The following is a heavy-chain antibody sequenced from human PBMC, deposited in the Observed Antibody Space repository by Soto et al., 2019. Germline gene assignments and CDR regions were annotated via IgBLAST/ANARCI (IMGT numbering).Heavy chain of an antibody. V-gene: IGHV4-39*01. D-gene: IGHD2-21*01. J-gene: IGHJ4*02. CDR1: GGSISSSSYY. Sequence: SETLSLTCTVSGGSISSSSYYWGWIRQPPGKGLEWIGSIYYSGNTYYNPSLKSRVTISVDTAKNQFSLKLSSVTAADTAVYYCPFRLDTSLIAGYYFDYWGQGALVTVSS. CDR2: IYYSGNT. CDR3: PFRLDTSLIAGYYFDY.